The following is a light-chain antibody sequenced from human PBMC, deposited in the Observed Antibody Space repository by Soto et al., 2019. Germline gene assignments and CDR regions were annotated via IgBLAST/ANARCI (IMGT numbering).Light chain of an antibody. V-gene: IGLV2-11*01. CDR1: SSDVGRYNY. CDR3: CSHAGSNTYAV. J-gene: IGLJ2*01. Sequence: QSALTQPRSVSGSPGQSVAISCTGTSSDVGRYNYVSWYQQHPGKAPKLMIYDVSERPPGVPDRFSGSKSGNTASLTISGLQAEDESDYYCCSHAGSNTYAVFGGGTKLTVL. CDR2: DVS.